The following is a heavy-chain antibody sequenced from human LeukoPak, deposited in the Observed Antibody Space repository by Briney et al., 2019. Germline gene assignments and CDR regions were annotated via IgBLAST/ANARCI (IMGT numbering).Heavy chain of an antibody. Sequence: PGRSLRLSCAASGFTSSRYGMHWVRQAPGKGLEGVAVIWHDGSYEYYADSVKGRFTISRDSSKTTLYLQMNSLRAEDTAVYYCAKDGVGATSLDCWGQGTLVTASS. D-gene: IGHD1-26*01. CDR3: AKDGVGATSLDC. J-gene: IGHJ4*02. V-gene: IGHV3-33*06. CDR2: IWHDGSYE. CDR1: GFTSSRYG.